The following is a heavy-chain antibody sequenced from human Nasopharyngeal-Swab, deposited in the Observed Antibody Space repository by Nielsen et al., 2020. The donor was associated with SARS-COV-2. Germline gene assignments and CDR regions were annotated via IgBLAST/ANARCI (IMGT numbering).Heavy chain of an antibody. V-gene: IGHV3-21*01. CDR1: GFTFSSYS. J-gene: IGHJ4*02. CDR2: ISSSSSYI. CDR3: ARRWSSSSGFDY. Sequence: GGSLRLSCAASGFTFSSYSMNWVRQAPGKGLEWVSSISSSSSYIYYADSVKGRFTISRDNAKNSLYLQMNSLRAEDTAVYYCARRWSSSSGFDYWGQGTLVTVSS. D-gene: IGHD6-6*01.